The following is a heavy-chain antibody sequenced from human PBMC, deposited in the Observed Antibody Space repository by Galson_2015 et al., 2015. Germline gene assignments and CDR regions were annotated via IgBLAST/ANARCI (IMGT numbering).Heavy chain of an antibody. CDR3: ARDLAGGGMDV. J-gene: IGHJ6*02. V-gene: IGHV3-21*01. Sequence: SLRLSCAASGFTFSSYSMNWVRQAPGKGLEWVSSISSSSSYIYYADSVKGRFTISRDNAKNSLYLQMNSLRAEDTAVYYCARDLAGGGMDVWGQGTTVTVSS. CDR2: ISSSSSYI. CDR1: GFTFSSYS.